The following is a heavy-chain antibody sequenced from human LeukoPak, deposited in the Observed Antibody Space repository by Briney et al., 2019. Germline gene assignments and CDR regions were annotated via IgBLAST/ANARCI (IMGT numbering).Heavy chain of an antibody. CDR1: GYTFTDYY. CDR3: ARLLGAPH. Sequence: ASVKVSCKASGYTFTDYYMHWVRQAPGQGLEWMGWINPNSGGTNYARNFQGRVTMTRDTSITTAYMELSGLRSDDTAVYYCARLLGAPHWGQGALVTVSS. D-gene: IGHD1-26*01. CDR2: INPNSGGT. J-gene: IGHJ4*02. V-gene: IGHV1-2*02.